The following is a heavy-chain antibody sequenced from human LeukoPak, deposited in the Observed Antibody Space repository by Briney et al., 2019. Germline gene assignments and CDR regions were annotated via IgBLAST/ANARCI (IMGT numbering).Heavy chain of an antibody. J-gene: IGHJ6*03. V-gene: IGHV4-39*07. CDR1: GGSISSNNY. CDR2: IFYGGST. Sequence: PSETLSLTCTVSGGSISSNNYWGWIRQPPGKGLEWIGSIFYGGSTYSNPSLKRRVTISVDTSKNQFSLKLSSVTAADTAVYYCARGIVLTAPNYYYYMDVWGKGTTVTVSS. CDR3: ARGIVLTAPNYYYYMDV. D-gene: IGHD2-21*02.